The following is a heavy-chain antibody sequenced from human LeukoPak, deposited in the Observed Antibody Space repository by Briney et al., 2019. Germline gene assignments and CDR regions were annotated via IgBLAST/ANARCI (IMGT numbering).Heavy chain of an antibody. V-gene: IGHV3-74*01. CDR1: GFTFSSYW. D-gene: IGHD3-9*01. J-gene: IGHJ4*02. Sequence: GGSLRLSCAASGFTFSSYWVHWVRQAPGKGLVWVSRINSDGSSTSYADSVKGRFTISRDNAKNTLYLQMNSLRAEDTAVYYCARGPYYDILTGYYNVWGQGTLVTVSS. CDR3: ARGPYYDILTGYYNV. CDR2: INSDGSST.